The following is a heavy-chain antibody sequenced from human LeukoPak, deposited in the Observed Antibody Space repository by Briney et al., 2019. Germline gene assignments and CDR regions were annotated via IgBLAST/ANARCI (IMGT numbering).Heavy chain of an antibody. V-gene: IGHV4-34*01. D-gene: IGHD5-24*01. Sequence: PSETLSLTCAVYGGSFSGYYWSWIRQPPGKGLEWIGEINHSGSTNYNPSLKSRVTISVDTSKNQLSLKLSSVTAADTAVYYCARGRRWLQVFDYWGRGTLVTVSS. CDR3: ARGRRWLQVFDY. J-gene: IGHJ4*02. CDR1: GGSFSGYY. CDR2: INHSGST.